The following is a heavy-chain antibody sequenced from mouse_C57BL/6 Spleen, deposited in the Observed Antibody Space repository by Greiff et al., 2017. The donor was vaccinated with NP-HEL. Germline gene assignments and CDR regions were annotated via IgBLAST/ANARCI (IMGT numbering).Heavy chain of an antibody. V-gene: IGHV1-9*01. CDR3: AIPPLPRPFDY. D-gene: IGHD2-1*01. Sequence: VQLQQSGAELMKPGASVKLSCPATGYTFTGYWIEWVKQRPGHGLEWIGEILPGSGSTNSNEKFKGKATFTSDTSSNTAYMQLSSLTTEDSAIYYCAIPPLPRPFDYWGQGTTLTVSS. J-gene: IGHJ2*01. CDR1: GYTFTGYW. CDR2: ILPGSGST.